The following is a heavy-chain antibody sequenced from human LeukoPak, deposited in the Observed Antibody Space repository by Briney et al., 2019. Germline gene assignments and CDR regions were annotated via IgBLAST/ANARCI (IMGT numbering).Heavy chain of an antibody. CDR2: IIPIFGTA. V-gene: IGHV1-69*05. D-gene: IGHD1-26*01. CDR1: GGTFSSYA. Sequence: SVKVSCKASGGTFSSYAISWVRQAPGQGLEWMGGIIPIFGTANYAQKFQGRVTITTDESTSTAYMELSSLRSDDTAVYYCARVGVGARGRYFDYWGQGTLVTVSS. J-gene: IGHJ4*02. CDR3: ARVGVGARGRYFDY.